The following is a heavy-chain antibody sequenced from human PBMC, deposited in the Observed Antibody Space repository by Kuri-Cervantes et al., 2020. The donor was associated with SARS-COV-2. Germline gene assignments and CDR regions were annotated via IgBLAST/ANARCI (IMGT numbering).Heavy chain of an antibody. CDR2: ISYSGNT. Sequence: SETLSLTCIAPVIAIHNYFWCWTRQPPGKGLEWIGYISYSGNTNYNPSLKSRVTISIDTAKNRFSLKLRSVTAADTAVYYCARDILITDSWSGYYRPPGRWFDPWSPGTLVTVSS. D-gene: IGHD3-3*01. V-gene: IGHV4-59*01. J-gene: IGHJ5*02. CDR1: VIAIHNYF. CDR3: ARDILITDSWSGYYRPPGRWFDP.